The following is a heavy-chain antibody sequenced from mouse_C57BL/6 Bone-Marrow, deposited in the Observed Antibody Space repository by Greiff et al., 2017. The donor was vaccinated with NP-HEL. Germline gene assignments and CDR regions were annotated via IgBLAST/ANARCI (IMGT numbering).Heavy chain of an antibody. D-gene: IGHD1-1*01. V-gene: IGHV1-53*01. Sequence: QVQLQQPGTELVKPGASVKLSCKASGYTFTSYWMHWVKQRPGQCLEWIGNINPSNGGTNYNEKFKSKATLTVDKSSSTAYMQLSSLTSEDSAVYYCARGGLITTVVVDYWGQGTTLTVSS. J-gene: IGHJ2*01. CDR1: GYTFTSYW. CDR3: ARGGLITTVVVDY. CDR2: INPSNGGT.